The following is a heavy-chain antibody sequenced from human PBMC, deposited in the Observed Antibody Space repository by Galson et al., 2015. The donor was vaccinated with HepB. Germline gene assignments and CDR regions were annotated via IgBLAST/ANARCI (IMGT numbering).Heavy chain of an antibody. CDR2: IRSKANSYAT. CDR1: GFTFSGSA. CDR3: TTWIFGVVIAHGYLDGMDV. J-gene: IGHJ6*02. Sequence: SLRLSCAASGFTFSGSAMHWVRQASGKGLEWVGRIRSKANSYATAYAASVKGRFTISRDDSKNTLYLQMNSLKTEDTAVYYCTTWIFGVVIAHGYLDGMDVWGQGTTVTVSS. V-gene: IGHV3-73*01. D-gene: IGHD3-3*01.